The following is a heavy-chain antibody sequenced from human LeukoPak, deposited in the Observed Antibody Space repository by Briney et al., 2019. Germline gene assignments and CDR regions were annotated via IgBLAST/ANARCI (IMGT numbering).Heavy chain of an antibody. CDR3: VRGPSTLFDY. CDR1: GFTFSSYT. D-gene: IGHD5/OR15-5a*01. Sequence: GGSLRLSCAASGFTFSSYTMNWVRQAPGKGRGWVSCITVSGSNTYYADSVKGRFTISTDNAKNSLYLQMNSLRAEDTALYYSVRGPSTLFDYWGQGTLVTVSS. CDR2: ITVSGSNT. J-gene: IGHJ4*02. V-gene: IGHV3-48*01.